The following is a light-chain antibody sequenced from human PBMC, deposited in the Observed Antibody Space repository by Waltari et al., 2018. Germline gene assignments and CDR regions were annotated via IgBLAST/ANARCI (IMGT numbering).Light chain of an antibody. CDR2: WAS. V-gene: IGKV4-1*01. Sequence: DIVMTQSPDSLAVSLGERATINRKSRQSILHRSHNKNYLAWYQQKPGQPPKLLIYWASTRESGVPDRFSGSGSGTDFTLTISSLQAEDVAVYYCQQNYNIPYTFGQGTKLEIK. CDR3: QQNYNIPYT. J-gene: IGKJ2*01. CDR1: QSILHRSHNKNY.